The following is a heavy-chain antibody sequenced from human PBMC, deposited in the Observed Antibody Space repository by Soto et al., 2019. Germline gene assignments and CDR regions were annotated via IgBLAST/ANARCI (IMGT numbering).Heavy chain of an antibody. D-gene: IGHD6-6*01. J-gene: IGHJ4*02. CDR1: GGTFSSYA. CDR3: ARGPEYSSTALFDY. CDR2: IIPIFGTA. Sequence: SVKVSCNASGGTFSSYAISWVRQAPGQGLEWMGGIIPIFGTANYAQKFQGRVTITADESTSTAYMELSSLRSEDTAVYYCARGPEYSSTALFDYWGQGTLVSVSS. V-gene: IGHV1-69*13.